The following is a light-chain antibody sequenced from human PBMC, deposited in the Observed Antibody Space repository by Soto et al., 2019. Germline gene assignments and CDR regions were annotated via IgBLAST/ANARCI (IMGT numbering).Light chain of an antibody. J-gene: IGKJ4*01. CDR2: GAS. CDR3: HQDFDVPLT. V-gene: IGKV3D-7*01. CDR1: QSLSNTY. Sequence: IVMTKSPVTLSLSPGDRATLSCSASQSLSNTYISWYQQKPGQDPRLLIYGASTRATGIPARFSGSGSGTDFTLTISSLQPEDFALYYCHQDFDVPLTFGGGTKVEIK.